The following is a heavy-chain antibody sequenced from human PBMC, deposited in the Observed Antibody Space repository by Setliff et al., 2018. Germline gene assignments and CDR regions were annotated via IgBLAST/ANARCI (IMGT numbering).Heavy chain of an antibody. CDR2: ISYDETQR. CDR3: AVSAVDSGDALEF. Sequence: PGESLKISCAASGFSFNLYGMHWVRQAPGKGLEWLAVISYDETQRYYADSVKGRFAISRDNSKNTLSLQMNNLRTEDTALYYCAVSAVDSGDALEFWGRGTMVTVSS. V-gene: IGHV3-30*03. D-gene: IGHD3-10*01. CDR1: GFSFNLYG. J-gene: IGHJ3*01.